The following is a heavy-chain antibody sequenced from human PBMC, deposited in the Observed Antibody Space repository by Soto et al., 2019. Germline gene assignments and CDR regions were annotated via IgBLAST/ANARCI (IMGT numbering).Heavy chain of an antibody. CDR1: GGSISSGGYS. Sequence: PSETLSLTCAVSGGSISSGGYSWSWIRQPPGKGLEWIGYIYHSGSTYYNPSLKSRVTISVDRSKNQFSLKLSSVTAADTAVYYCARRVYYDVLTNWYFDSWGHGNMVTVSS. D-gene: IGHD3-9*01. CDR2: IYHSGST. J-gene: IGHJ4*01. CDR3: ARRVYYDVLTNWYFDS. V-gene: IGHV4-30-2*01.